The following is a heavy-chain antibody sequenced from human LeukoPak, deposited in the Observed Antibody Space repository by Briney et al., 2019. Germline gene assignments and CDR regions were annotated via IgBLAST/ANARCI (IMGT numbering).Heavy chain of an antibody. CDR2: IYYSGST. CDR1: GGSISSYY. V-gene: IGHV4-59*01. J-gene: IGHJ4*02. CDR3: ARGCYFDY. Sequence: PSETLSLTCTVSGGSISSYYWSWIRQPPGKGLEWIGYIYYSGSTNYNPSLKSRVTISVDTSKNQFSLKLSSVTAADTAVYYCARGCYFDYWGQGTLVTVSS.